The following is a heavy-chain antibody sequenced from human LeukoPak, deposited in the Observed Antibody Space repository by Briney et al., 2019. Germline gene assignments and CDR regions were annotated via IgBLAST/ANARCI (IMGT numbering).Heavy chain of an antibody. Sequence: SETLSLTCAVSGYSISSGYYWGWIRQPPGKGLEWIGSIYHSGSTYYNPSLKSRVTISVDTSKYQFSLKLSSVTAADTAVYYCARGYCSGGSCYHIKGAFDIWGQGTMVTVSS. D-gene: IGHD2-15*01. CDR3: ARGYCSGGSCYHIKGAFDI. CDR2: IYHSGST. CDR1: GYSISSGYY. J-gene: IGHJ3*02. V-gene: IGHV4-38-2*01.